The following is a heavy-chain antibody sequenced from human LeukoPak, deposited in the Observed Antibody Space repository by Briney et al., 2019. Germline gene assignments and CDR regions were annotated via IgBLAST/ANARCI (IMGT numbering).Heavy chain of an antibody. CDR1: GFTFSSYA. CDR3: AKTPYSSSWYYFDY. J-gene: IGHJ4*02. V-gene: IGHV3-23*01. Sequence: PGRSLRLSCAASGFTFSSYAMSWVRQAPGKGLEWVSAISGSGGSTYYADSVKGRFTISRDNSKNTLYLQMNSLRAEDTAVYYCAKTPYSSSWYYFDYWGQGTLVTVSS. CDR2: ISGSGGST. D-gene: IGHD6-13*01.